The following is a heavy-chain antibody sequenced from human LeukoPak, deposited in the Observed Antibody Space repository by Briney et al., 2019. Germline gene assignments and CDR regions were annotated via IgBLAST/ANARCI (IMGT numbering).Heavy chain of an antibody. V-gene: IGHV4-39*01. Sequence: SETLSLTCTVSGGSISSSSYYWGWIRQPPGKGLEWIGSIDYSGSTYYNPSLKSRVTISVDTSKNQFSLKLSSVTAADTAVYYCARLVSGDSSGYGTYYFDYWGQETLVTVSS. CDR3: ARLVSGDSSGYGTYYFDY. D-gene: IGHD3-22*01. J-gene: IGHJ4*02. CDR2: IDYSGST. CDR1: GGSISSSSYY.